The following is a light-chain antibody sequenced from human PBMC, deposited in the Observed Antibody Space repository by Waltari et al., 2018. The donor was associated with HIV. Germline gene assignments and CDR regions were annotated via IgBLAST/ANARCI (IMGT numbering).Light chain of an antibody. CDR3: CSYAGSYTHYV. V-gene: IGLV2-11*01. CDR2: DVS. CDR1: SSDVGVSNY. J-gene: IGLJ1*01. Sequence: QSALTQPRSVSGSPGQSVTISCTGTSSDVGVSNYVSWSQHPPGKAPKVMIYDVSKRPSGVPDRFSGSKSGNTASLTISGFQAEDEADYYCCSYAGSYTHYVFRTGTKVTVL.